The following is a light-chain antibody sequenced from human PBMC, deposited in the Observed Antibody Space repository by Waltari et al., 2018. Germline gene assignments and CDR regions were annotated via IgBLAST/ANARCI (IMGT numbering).Light chain of an antibody. V-gene: IGKV1-39*01. CDR3: QESSRLPYT. Sequence: DIQMIQSPSSLSASVGDRVTITCRASQSTSSYLNWYQQKPGKAPQLLIYYASSLQSGVPSRLSGSGSGTDFTLTISRLQPEDFATYYCQESSRLPYTFGQGTKVDIK. CDR1: QSTSSY. J-gene: IGKJ2*01. CDR2: YAS.